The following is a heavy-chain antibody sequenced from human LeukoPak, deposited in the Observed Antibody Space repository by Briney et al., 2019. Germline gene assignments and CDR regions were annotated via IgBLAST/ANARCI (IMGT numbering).Heavy chain of an antibody. CDR2: IIPIFGTA. Sequence: SVKVSCKASGGTFSSYAISWVRQAPGQGLEWMGGIIPIFGTANYAQKFQGRVTITADESTSTAYMELSSLRSEDTAVYYCAGPYGSGSQPFDYWGQGTLVTVSS. V-gene: IGHV1-69*13. CDR3: AGPYGSGSQPFDY. D-gene: IGHD3-10*01. CDR1: GGTFSSYA. J-gene: IGHJ4*02.